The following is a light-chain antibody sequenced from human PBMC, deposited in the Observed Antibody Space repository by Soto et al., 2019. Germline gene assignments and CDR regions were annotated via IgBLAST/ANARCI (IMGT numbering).Light chain of an antibody. V-gene: IGKV3-20*01. CDR2: GAS. CDR3: QQYGSPPLT. CDR1: QSVSSTY. Sequence: PGERATLSCRASQSVSSTYLAWYQQKPGQAPRLLIYGASSRATGIPDRFSGSGSGTDFTLTISRLEPEDFAMYYCQQYGSPPLTFGQGTRLEI. J-gene: IGKJ5*01.